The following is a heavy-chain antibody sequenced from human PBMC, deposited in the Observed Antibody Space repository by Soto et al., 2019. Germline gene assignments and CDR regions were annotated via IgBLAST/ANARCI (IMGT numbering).Heavy chain of an antibody. Sequence: GASVKVSCKASGGTFSSYAISWVRQAPGQGLEWMGGIIPIFGTANYAQKFQGRVTITADESTSTAYVELSSLRSEDTAVYYCACRDGYNYNYYYGMDVWGQGTTVTVSS. J-gene: IGHJ6*02. CDR3: ACRDGYNYNYYYGMDV. D-gene: IGHD5-12*01. V-gene: IGHV1-69*13. CDR2: IIPIFGTA. CDR1: GGTFSSYA.